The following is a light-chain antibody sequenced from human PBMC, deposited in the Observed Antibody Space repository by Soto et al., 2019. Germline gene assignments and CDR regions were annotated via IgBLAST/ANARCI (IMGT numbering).Light chain of an antibody. CDR3: QQYGSSPPIT. V-gene: IGKV3-20*01. J-gene: IGKJ5*01. Sequence: IGVSQSPCTLSLSTGERATLSCRASQNIDNSFLAWYQQKPGQAPRFLIYVASTRATGIPARFSASGSGTDFTLSISSVEPEDFAVYYCQQYGSSPPITFAQGTRLAIK. CDR1: QNIDNSF. CDR2: VAS.